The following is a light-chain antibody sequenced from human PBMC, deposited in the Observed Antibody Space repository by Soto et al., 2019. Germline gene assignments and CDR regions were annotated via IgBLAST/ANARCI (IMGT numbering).Light chain of an antibody. V-gene: IGLV2-8*01. CDR3: ISYAVSNTFV. CDR1: TSDVGGYKY. Sequence: QSAPTQPPSASGSPGQSVTISCTGTTSDVGGYKYVSWHQHRPGRAPRLILYEVNKRPAGVPDRFSGSKSGNTASLTVSGLQADDEADYYCISYAVSNTFVFGTGTKLTVL. CDR2: EVN. J-gene: IGLJ1*01.